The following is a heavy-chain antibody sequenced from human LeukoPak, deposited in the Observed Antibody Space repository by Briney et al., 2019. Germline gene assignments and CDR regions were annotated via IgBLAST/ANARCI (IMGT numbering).Heavy chain of an antibody. CDR1: GFTFSSFA. D-gene: IGHD5-24*01. V-gene: IGHV3-30*04. CDR2: ISYDGSNK. J-gene: IGHJ4*02. CDR3: ARGGWLQLGNYFDY. Sequence: GGALRLSCAASGFTFSSFAIHWVRQAPGKGLEGVAVISYDGSNKYYADSVKGRFTISRDNSKNTLYLQMSSLRAEDTAVYYCARGGWLQLGNYFDYWGQGTLVTVSS.